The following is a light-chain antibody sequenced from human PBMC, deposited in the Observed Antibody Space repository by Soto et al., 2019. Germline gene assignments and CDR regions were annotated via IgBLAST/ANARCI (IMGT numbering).Light chain of an antibody. Sequence: QSALTQPPSASGSPGQSVTISCTGTSSDVGGYNYVSWYQQHPGKAPKLMISEVSKRPSGVPDRFSGSKSGHTASLTVSGLQAEDEADDYCSSFAGNNKLVFGGGTKLTVL. CDR2: EVS. J-gene: IGLJ2*01. CDR3: SSFAGNNKLV. CDR1: SSDVGGYNY. V-gene: IGLV2-8*01.